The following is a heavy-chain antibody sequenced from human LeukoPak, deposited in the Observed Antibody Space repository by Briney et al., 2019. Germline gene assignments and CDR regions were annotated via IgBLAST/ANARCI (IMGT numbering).Heavy chain of an antibody. J-gene: IGHJ6*02. Sequence: PGGSLRLSCAASGFTFSSSWMHWVRQAPGKGLVWVSYINSDGSSTTYADSVKGRFTMSRDNAKNTLYLQMNSLRAEDTAVYYCARDGGYAMDVWGQGTTVTVSS. CDR1: GFTFSSSW. D-gene: IGHD3-16*01. CDR3: ARDGGYAMDV. V-gene: IGHV3-74*01. CDR2: INSDGSST.